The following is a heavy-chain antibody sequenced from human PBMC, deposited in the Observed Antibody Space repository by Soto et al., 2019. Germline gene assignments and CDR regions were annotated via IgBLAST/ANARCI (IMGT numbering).Heavy chain of an antibody. J-gene: IGHJ4*02. CDR3: ATWYYYDSSGY. CDR2: ISYDGSNK. CDR1: GFTFSSYG. V-gene: IGHV3-30*03. D-gene: IGHD3-22*01. Sequence: GGSLRLSCAASGFTFSSYGMHWVRQAPGKGLEWVAVISYDGSNKYYADSVKGRFTISRDNSKNTLYLQMNSLRAEDTAVYYCATWYYYDSSGYWGQGTLVTVSS.